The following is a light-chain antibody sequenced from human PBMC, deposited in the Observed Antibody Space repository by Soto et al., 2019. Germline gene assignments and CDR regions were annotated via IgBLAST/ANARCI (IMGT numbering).Light chain of an antibody. CDR3: QQYNNWHPWT. CDR2: GPS. V-gene: IGKV3-15*01. Sequence: EMVLTQSPATLSVSPAERATLSCSASQSVSTNLAWYQQKPDQAPSLLIYGPSTRATGIPARFSGSGSGTEFTLTIRSLESEDFAVYYCQQYNNWHPWTFGQGTKVVIK. CDR1: QSVSTN. J-gene: IGKJ1*01.